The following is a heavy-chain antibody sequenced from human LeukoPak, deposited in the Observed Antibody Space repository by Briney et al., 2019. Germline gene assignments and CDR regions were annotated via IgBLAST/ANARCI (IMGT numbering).Heavy chain of an antibody. CDR3: ARAPGYSSSWYGFDY. D-gene: IGHD6-13*01. Sequence: SETLSLTCTVSGGSISSSSYYWGWIRQPPGKGLEWIGEINHSGSTNYNPSLKSRVTISVDTSKNQFSLKLSSVTAADTAVYYCARAPGYSSSWYGFDYWGQGTLVTVSS. V-gene: IGHV4-39*07. J-gene: IGHJ4*02. CDR1: GGSISSSSYY. CDR2: INHSGST.